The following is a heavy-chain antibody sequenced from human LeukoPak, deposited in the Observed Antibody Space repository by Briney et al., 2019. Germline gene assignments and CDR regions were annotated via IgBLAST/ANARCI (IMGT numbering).Heavy chain of an antibody. J-gene: IGHJ4*02. CDR2: IYYSGST. Sequence: PSETLSLTCTVSGGSISSYYWSWIRQPPGKGLEWMGYIYYSGSTNYNPSLKSRVTTSVDTTNNQIPLKLSSVTAADTTAYYCSRHLDYGDYSVIDFWGQGNLVTVSS. V-gene: IGHV4-59*08. D-gene: IGHD4-17*01. CDR1: GGSISSYY. CDR3: SRHLDYGDYSVIDF.